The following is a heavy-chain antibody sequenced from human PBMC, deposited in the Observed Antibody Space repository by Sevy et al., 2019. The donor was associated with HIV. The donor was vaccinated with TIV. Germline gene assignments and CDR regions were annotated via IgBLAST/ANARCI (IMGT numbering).Heavy chain of an antibody. CDR1: GFTFSSYG. CDR2: IWYDGSNK. V-gene: IGHV3-33*01. Sequence: GGSLRLSCAASGFTFSSYGMHWVRQAPGKGLEWVAVIWYDGSNKYYADSVKGRFTISRDNSKNTLYLQMNSLRAEVTAVYYCARDMYSGSYLYYYYGMDVWGQGTTVTVSS. J-gene: IGHJ6*02. CDR3: ARDMYSGSYLYYYYGMDV. D-gene: IGHD1-26*01.